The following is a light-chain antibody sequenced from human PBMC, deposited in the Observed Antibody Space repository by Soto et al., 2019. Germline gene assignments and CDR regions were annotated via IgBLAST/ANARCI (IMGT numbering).Light chain of an antibody. CDR2: GAS. CDR1: QSVSSS. V-gene: IGKV3-15*01. J-gene: IGKJ4*01. CDR3: QQYYNWPPLT. Sequence: EIVMTQSPVTLSVSPGERATLSCRASQSVSSSLAWFQQKPGQAPRLLIYGASARATGIPARFSGSGSGTEFTLTISSLQSEDFAVYYCQQYYNWPPLTFGGGTKVEIK.